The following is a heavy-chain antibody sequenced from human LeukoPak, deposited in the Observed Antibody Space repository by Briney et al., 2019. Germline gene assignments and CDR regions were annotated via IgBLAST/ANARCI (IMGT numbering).Heavy chain of an antibody. CDR2: INDSGST. D-gene: IGHD5-12*01. CDR1: GGSFSGDY. V-gene: IGHV4-34*01. J-gene: IGHJ2*01. Sequence: SETLSLTCAVYGGSFSGDYLGWIRQPPGKGLEYIGEINDSGSTSYNPSLKSRVTISVDRPRNQVSLKLNSVTAADTAVYFCAKARGANWYFDLWGRGTLVTVSS. CDR3: AKARGANWYFDL.